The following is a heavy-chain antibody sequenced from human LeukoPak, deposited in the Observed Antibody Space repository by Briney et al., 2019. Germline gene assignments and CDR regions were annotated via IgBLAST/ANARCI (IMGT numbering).Heavy chain of an antibody. Sequence: ASVKVSCKASGYTFTGYYMHWVRQAPGQGLEWMGRINPNSGGTNYAQKFQGRVTMTRDTSISTAYMELSRLRSDDTAVYYCAREGRSIAAAGTEFYRYWGQGTLVTVPS. CDR2: INPNSGGT. V-gene: IGHV1-2*06. CDR1: GYTFTGYY. J-gene: IGHJ4*02. D-gene: IGHD6-13*01. CDR3: AREGRSIAAAGTEFYRY.